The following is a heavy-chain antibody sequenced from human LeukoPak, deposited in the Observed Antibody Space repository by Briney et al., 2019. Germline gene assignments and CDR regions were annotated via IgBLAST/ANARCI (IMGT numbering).Heavy chain of an antibody. V-gene: IGHV1-69*02. J-gene: IGHJ4*02. D-gene: IGHD2-2*01. CDR1: GGTFSSYT. CDR2: IIPILGIA. CDR3: ARGTVVVPADY. Sequence: ASVKVSCKASGGTFSSYTISWVRQAPGQGLEWMGRIIPILGIANYAQKLQGRVTITADKSTSTAYMGLSSLRSEDTAVYYCARGTVVVPADYWGQGTLVTVSS.